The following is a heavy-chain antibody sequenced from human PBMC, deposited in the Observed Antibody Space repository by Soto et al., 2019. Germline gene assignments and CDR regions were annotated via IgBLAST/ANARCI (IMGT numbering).Heavy chain of an antibody. CDR3: ARDHRRPSVRHSYGMDV. D-gene: IGHD3-22*01. V-gene: IGHV1-46*01. CDR2: INPSGGST. J-gene: IGHJ6*02. Sequence: ASVKVSCKASGYTFTSYYMHWERQAPGQGLEWMGIINPSGGSTSYAQKFQGRVTMTRDTSTSTVYMELSSLRSEDTAVYYCARDHRRPSVRHSYGMDVWGQGTTVTVSS. CDR1: GYTFTSYY.